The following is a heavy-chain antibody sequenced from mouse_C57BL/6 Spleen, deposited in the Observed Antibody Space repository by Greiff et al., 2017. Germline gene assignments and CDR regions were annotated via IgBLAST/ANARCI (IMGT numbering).Heavy chain of an antibody. Sequence: QVQLQQPGAELVKPGASVKMSCKASGYTFTSYWITWVKQRPGQGLEWIGDIYPGSGSTNYNEKFKSQATLTVDTSSSTAYMQLSSLTSEDSAVYYCARGSGYDGYYFDYWGQGTTLTVSS. D-gene: IGHD2-2*01. J-gene: IGHJ2*01. CDR1: GYTFTSYW. V-gene: IGHV1-55*01. CDR3: ARGSGYDGYYFDY. CDR2: IYPGSGST.